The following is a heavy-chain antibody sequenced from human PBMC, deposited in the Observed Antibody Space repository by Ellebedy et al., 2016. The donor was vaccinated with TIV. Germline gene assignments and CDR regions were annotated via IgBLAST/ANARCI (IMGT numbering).Heavy chain of an antibody. CDR1: GMTFRNYA. V-gene: IGHV3-30-3*01. D-gene: IGHD4-17*01. CDR3: ARDGDYTNWYFDL. CDR2: ISYDATNI. Sequence: GGSLRLSCAASGMTFRNYAMHWVRQAPGKGLEWVAVISYDATNINYADSVKGRFTIYRDNSKNTLYLEVDSLRAEDTAVYYCARDGDYTNWYFDLWGRGTLVTVSS. J-gene: IGHJ2*01.